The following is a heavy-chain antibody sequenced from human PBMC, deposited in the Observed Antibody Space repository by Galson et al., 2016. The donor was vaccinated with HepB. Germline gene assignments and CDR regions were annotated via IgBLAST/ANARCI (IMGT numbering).Heavy chain of an antibody. CDR2: IYHSGST. D-gene: IGHD6-6*01. Sequence: CSVSGGSISSYYWGWIRQPPGKGLEWIGYIYHSGSTYYNPSLKSRVTISIDTSKTKFSLKLTSVTAADTAIYYCARVRQQLVFDSWGQGTPVTVAS. J-gene: IGHJ4*02. CDR3: ARVRQQLVFDS. V-gene: IGHV4-59*01. CDR1: GGSISSYY.